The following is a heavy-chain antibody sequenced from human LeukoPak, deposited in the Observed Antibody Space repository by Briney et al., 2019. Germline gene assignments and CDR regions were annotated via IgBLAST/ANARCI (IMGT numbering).Heavy chain of an antibody. J-gene: IGHJ1*01. D-gene: IGHD6-6*01. CDR2: IYSGGST. CDR1: GFTVSSNY. V-gene: IGHV3-53*01. Sequence: GGSLRLSCAASGFTVSSNYMSWVRQAPGKGLEWVSVIYSGGSTYYADSVKGRFTISRDNSKNTLYLQMDSLRAEDTAVYYCARDSGSSSPYFQHWGQGTLVTVSS. CDR3: ARDSGSSSPYFQH.